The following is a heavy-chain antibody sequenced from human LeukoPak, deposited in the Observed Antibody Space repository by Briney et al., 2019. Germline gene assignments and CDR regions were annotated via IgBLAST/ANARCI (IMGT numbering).Heavy chain of an antibody. CDR1: GGTFSSYA. CDR2: IIPIFGTA. D-gene: IGHD3-22*01. J-gene: IGHJ6*03. CDR3: PRAPPYYYDSSGYYNYDMDV. V-gene: IGHV1-69*05. Sequence: SVKVSCKASGGTFSSYAISWVRQAPGQGLEWMGGIIPIFGTANYAQKFQGRVTITTDESTSTAYMELSSLRSEDTAVYYCPRAPPYYYDSSGYYNYDMDVWGKGTTVTVSS.